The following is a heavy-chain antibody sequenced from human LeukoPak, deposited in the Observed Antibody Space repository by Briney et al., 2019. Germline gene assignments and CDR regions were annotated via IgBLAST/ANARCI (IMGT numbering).Heavy chain of an antibody. J-gene: IGHJ4*02. CDR1: GYTFTSYG. Sequence: GASVKVSCKASGYTFTSYGISWVRQAPGQGLEWMGWISAYNGNTNYAQKLQGRVTMTTDTSTSTAYMELRSLRSDDTAVYYCARAYDILTGYYYFDYRGQGTLVTVSS. CDR3: ARAYDILTGYYYFDY. D-gene: IGHD3-9*01. CDR2: ISAYNGNT. V-gene: IGHV1-18*01.